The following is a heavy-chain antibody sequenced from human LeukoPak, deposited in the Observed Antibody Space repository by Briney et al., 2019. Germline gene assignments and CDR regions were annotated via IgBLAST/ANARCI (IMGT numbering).Heavy chain of an antibody. CDR2: ISGSGAGT. CDR1: GFTFSSYV. CDR3: AKRTFPGSGYSYSFDY. Sequence: GGSLRLSCAASGFTFSSYVMSWVRQAPGKGLEWVSAISGSGAGTYYADSVKGRFTISRDNSKNTLYLQMNSLRVEDTAVNYCAKRTFPGSGYSYSFDYWGQGTLVTVSS. V-gene: IGHV3-23*01. D-gene: IGHD3-22*01. J-gene: IGHJ4*02.